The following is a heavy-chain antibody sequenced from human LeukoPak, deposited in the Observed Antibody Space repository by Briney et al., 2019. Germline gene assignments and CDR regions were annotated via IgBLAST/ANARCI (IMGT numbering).Heavy chain of an antibody. CDR1: GYTFTSYD. D-gene: IGHD2-15*01. CDR3: ARVRELVEAVNNAFDI. V-gene: IGHV1-8*02. J-gene: IGHJ3*02. Sequence: ASVKVSCKASGYTFTSYDINWVRQATGQGLEWMGWMNPNSGNTGYAQKFQGRVTMTRNTSISTAYMELSSLRSEDTAVYYCARVRELVEAVNNAFDIWGQGTMVTVSS. CDR2: MNPNSGNT.